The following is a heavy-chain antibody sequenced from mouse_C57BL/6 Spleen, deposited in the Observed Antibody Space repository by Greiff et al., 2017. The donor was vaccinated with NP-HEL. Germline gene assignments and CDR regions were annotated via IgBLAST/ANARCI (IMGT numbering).Heavy chain of an antibody. CDR2: ISSGSSTI. CDR1: FFTFIYYL. CDR3: ARKYYAMDY. V-gene: IGHV5-17*01. J-gene: IGHJ4*01. Sequence: EVQLVESGGGLVKPGGSLKLSCAASFFTFIYYLIHWVRQAPEKGLEWVAYISSGSSTIYYVDTVKGRFTISRDNAKNTLFLQMTSLRSEDTAMYYCARKYYAMDYWGQGTSVTVSS.